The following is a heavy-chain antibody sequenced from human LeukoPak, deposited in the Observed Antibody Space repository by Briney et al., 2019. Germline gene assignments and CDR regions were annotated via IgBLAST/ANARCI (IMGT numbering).Heavy chain of an antibody. D-gene: IGHD6-13*01. V-gene: IGHV3-23*01. J-gene: IGHJ4*02. CDR3: AKGRVGRQQLVLNY. CDR2: ISGSGGST. CDR1: GFTFSSYA. Sequence: GGSLRLSCAASGFTFSSYAMSWVRRAPGKGLEWVSAISGSGGSTYYADSVKGRFTISRDNSKNTLYLQMNSLRAEDTAVYYCAKGRVGRQQLVLNYWGQGTLVTVSS.